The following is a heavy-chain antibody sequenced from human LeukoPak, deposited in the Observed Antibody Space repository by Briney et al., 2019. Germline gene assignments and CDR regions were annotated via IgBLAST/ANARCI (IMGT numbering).Heavy chain of an antibody. V-gene: IGHV1-2*02. CDR3: ARDHRPSYYYDSSGYCLDY. Sequence: GASVKVSCKASGYTFTGYYMHWVRQAPGQGLEWMGWINPNSGGTNYAQKFQGRVTMTRDTSTSTVYMELSSLRSEDTAVYYCARDHRPSYYYDSSGYCLDYWGQGTLVTVSS. J-gene: IGHJ4*02. CDR2: INPNSGGT. CDR1: GYTFTGYY. D-gene: IGHD3-22*01.